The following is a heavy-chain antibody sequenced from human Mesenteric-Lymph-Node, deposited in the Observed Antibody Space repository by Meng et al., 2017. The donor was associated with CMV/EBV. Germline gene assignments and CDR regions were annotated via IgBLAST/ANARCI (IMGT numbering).Heavy chain of an antibody. CDR2: ISSSSRYI. J-gene: IGHJ4*02. CDR1: GFTFSDYN. D-gene: IGHD2-2*02. CDR3: ARVGYTSDWETFDY. Sequence: GESLKISCAASGFTFSDYNMNWVRQAPGKGLEWVSFISSSSRYIYYADSVKGRFTISRDNAKNSLYLQMNSLRAEDTAAYYCARVGYTSDWETFDYWGQGTLVTVSS. V-gene: IGHV3-21*01.